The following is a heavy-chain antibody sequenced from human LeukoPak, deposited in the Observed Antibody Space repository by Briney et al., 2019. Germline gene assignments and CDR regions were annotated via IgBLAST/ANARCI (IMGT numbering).Heavy chain of an antibody. Sequence: GGSLRLSCAASGFTFSKYWLHWLRQAPGKGLVWVSRINPDDKSASYADSVKGRFTISRDNSKNTLYLQMNSLRAEDTAVYYCAKDGPLEHIAAAGKDHAFDIWGQGTMVTVSS. J-gene: IGHJ3*02. D-gene: IGHD6-13*01. CDR2: INPDDKSA. CDR1: GFTFSKYW. V-gene: IGHV3-74*01. CDR3: AKDGPLEHIAAAGKDHAFDI.